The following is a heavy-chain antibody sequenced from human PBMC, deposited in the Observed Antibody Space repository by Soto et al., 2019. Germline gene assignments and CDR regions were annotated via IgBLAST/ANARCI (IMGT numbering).Heavy chain of an antibody. Sequence: QVQLQESGPGLVKPSETLSLTCTVSGGSISSYYWSWIRQPPGKGLEWIGYIYYSGGTNYNPSLKSRVTISVDTSKNQFSLKLSSVTAADTAVYYCARAAGGSRSVGPYMIDYWGQGTLVTVSS. J-gene: IGHJ4*02. V-gene: IGHV4-59*01. CDR1: GGSISSYY. D-gene: IGHD3-16*01. CDR3: ARAAGGSRSVGPYMIDY. CDR2: IYYSGGT.